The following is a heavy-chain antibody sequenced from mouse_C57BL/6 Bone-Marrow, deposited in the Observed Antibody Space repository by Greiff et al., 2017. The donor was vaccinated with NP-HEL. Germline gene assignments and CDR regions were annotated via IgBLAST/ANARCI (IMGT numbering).Heavy chain of an antibody. Sequence: EVQLVESGGGLVKPGGSLKLSCAASGFTFSSYAMSWVRQTPEKRLEWVATISDGGSYTYYPDNVKGRFTLSRDNAKNNLYLQMSHLKSEDTALYYCASDYYCDYFDYWGQGPTLTFSS. J-gene: IGHJ2*01. CDR1: GFTFSSYA. D-gene: IGHD1-1*01. CDR2: ISDGGSYT. CDR3: ASDYYCDYFDY. V-gene: IGHV5-4*01.